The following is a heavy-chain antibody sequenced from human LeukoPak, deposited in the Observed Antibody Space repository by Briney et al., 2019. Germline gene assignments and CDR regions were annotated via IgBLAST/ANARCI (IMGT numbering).Heavy chain of an antibody. CDR1: GYTFTSYG. D-gene: IGHD6-13*01. CDR3: ARVRIGYSSSWPPTFDY. J-gene: IGHJ4*02. Sequence: ASVKVSCKASGYTFTSYGISWVQQAPGQGLEWMGWISAYNGNTNYAQKLQGRVTMTTDTSTSTAYMELRSLRSDDTAVYYCARVRIGYSSSWPPTFDYWGQGTLVTVS. CDR2: ISAYNGNT. V-gene: IGHV1-18*01.